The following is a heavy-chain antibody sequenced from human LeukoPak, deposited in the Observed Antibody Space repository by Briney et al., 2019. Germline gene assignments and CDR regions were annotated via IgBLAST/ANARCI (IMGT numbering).Heavy chain of an antibody. D-gene: IGHD3-3*01. Sequence: PGGSLRLSCAASGFTFSNYEMNWVRQAPGKGLEWVSYISSSGNTIYYADSVKGRFTISRDNAKNSLYLQMNSLRAEDTAVYFCARGSGRISIFGVPYWGQGTLVTVSS. CDR3: ARGSGRISIFGVPY. CDR2: ISSSGNTI. J-gene: IGHJ4*02. V-gene: IGHV3-48*03. CDR1: GFTFSNYE.